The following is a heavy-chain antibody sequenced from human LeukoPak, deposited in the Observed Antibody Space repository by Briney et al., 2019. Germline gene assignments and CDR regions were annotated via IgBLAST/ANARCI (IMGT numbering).Heavy chain of an antibody. CDR2: IYSGGST. J-gene: IGHJ4*02. V-gene: IGHV3-66*02. Sequence: GSLRLSCAASGFTVSSNYMSWVRQAPGKGLEWVSVIYSGGSTYYADSVKGRFTISRDNSKNTLYLQMNSLRAEDTAVYYCARVGRYCSGGSCYSRGYYFDYWGQGTLVTVSS. CDR3: ARVGRYCSGGSCYSRGYYFDY. CDR1: GFTVSSNY. D-gene: IGHD2-15*01.